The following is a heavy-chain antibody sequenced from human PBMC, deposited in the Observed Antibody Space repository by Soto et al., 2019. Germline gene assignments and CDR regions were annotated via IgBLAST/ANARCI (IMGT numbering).Heavy chain of an antibody. CDR3: ARGGGYYGSGAYYRGYFDH. CDR2: LNPDTAST. J-gene: IGHJ4*02. Sequence: QVQLVQSGAEVKKPGASVTVSCKASGYSFAYYTIHWVRQAPGQGLEWMGWLNPDTASTKFSPKFQGRVIITRDKSANTAFMQLTSLTSEDTALYYCARGGGYYGSGAYYRGYFDHWGLGTLVAVSS. CDR1: GYSFAYYT. V-gene: IGHV1-3*01. D-gene: IGHD3-10*01.